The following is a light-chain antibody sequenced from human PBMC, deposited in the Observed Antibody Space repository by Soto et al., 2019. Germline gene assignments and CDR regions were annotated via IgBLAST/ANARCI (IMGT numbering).Light chain of an antibody. CDR3: QQYGGSPTWT. J-gene: IGKJ1*01. CDR1: QTVSSNY. V-gene: IGKV3-20*01. Sequence: DSVLTQSPGTLSLSPGERATLSCRASQTVSSNYLAWYQQRPGQAPRLLIYGASTRATGITDRFSGSGSGTDFTLPSSRLEPEDFAVYYYQQYGGSPTWTCGQGTKVEIK. CDR2: GAS.